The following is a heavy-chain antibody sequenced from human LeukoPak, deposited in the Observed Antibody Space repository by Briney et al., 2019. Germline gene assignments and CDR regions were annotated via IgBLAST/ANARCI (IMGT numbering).Heavy chain of an antibody. J-gene: IGHJ6*03. V-gene: IGHV4-39*07. CDR2: IYYSGST. CDR3: ARDVEMTAMWYYMDV. Sequence: SETLSLTCTVSGGSFGGSISSSTYYWGWIRQPPGKGLEWIGSIYYSGSTNYSPSLKSRVTISVDKSKNQFSLNLTSVTAADTAVYYCARDVEMTAMWYYMDVWGKGTTVTVSS. D-gene: IGHD5-24*01. CDR1: GGSFGGSISSSTYY.